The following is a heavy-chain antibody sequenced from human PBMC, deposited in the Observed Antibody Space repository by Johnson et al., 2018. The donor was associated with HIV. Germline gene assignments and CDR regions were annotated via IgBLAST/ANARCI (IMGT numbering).Heavy chain of an antibody. CDR1: GFTFSNAW. V-gene: IGHV3-15*01. CDR3: TTDREYCSGGTCPLWSAFDI. CDR2: IKSKTDGETT. J-gene: IGHJ3*02. Sequence: VQLVDSGGGLVKPGGSLRLSCAASGFTFSNAWMSWVRQAPGKGLEWVGRIKSKTDGETTDYAAPVKGRFTISRDDSKNTLYVQMNSLKTEDTAVYYCTTDREYCSGGTCPLWSAFDIWGQGTKVTVSS. D-gene: IGHD2-15*01.